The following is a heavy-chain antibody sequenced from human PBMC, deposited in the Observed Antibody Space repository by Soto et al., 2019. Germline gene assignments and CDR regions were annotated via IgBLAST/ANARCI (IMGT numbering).Heavy chain of an antibody. CDR1: GGSISDFY. D-gene: IGHD3-3*01. CDR3: ARGGGYDFRSSQAPPIDV. CDR2: LYYTGST. J-gene: IGHJ6*02. Sequence: SETLSVTCNVSGGSISDFYWSWIRQSPGKRLEWIGYLYYTGSTNYNPALKSRVTISLDTSKTQFSLKLGSVTAADTAVYYCARGGGYDFRSSQAPPIDVWGRGTTVTSP. V-gene: IGHV4-59*01.